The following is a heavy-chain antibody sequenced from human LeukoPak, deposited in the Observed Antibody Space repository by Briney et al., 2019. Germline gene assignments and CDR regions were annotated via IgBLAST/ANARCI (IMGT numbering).Heavy chain of an antibody. J-gene: IGHJ5*02. CDR2: IYSGGST. D-gene: IGHD6-19*01. Sequence: GGSLRLSCAASGFTVSSNYMSWVRQAPGKGLEWDSVIYSGGSTYYADSVKGRFTISRDNSKNTLYLQMNSLRAEDTAVYYCARGLAVAGTGGNWFDPWGQGTLVTVSS. CDR3: ARGLAVAGTGGNWFDP. CDR1: GFTVSSNY. V-gene: IGHV3-53*01.